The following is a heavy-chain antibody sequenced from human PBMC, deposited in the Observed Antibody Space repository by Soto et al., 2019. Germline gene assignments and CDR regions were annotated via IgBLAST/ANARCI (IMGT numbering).Heavy chain of an antibody. CDR2: ILQNGET. CDR3: AKDRQPDGRRPFDH. J-gene: IGHJ4*02. D-gene: IGHD2-8*01. CDR1: GFTLSTYT. V-gene: IGHV3-23*05. Sequence: GGSLRLSCVASGFTLSTYTMSWVRQAPGKGLEWVSAILQNGETYYADSVRGRFTISRDNSNNIVHLQMDSLRAEDTAVYYCAKDRQPDGRRPFDHWGQGTLVTVSS.